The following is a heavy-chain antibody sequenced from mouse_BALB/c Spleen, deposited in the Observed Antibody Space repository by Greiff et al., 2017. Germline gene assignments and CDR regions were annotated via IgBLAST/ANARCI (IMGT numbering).Heavy chain of an antibody. J-gene: IGHJ3*01. Sequence: EVKLQESGAELVKPGASVKLSCTASGFNIKDTYMHWVKQRPEQGLEWIGRIDPANGNTKYDPKFQGKATITADTSSNTAYLQLSSLTSEDTAVYYCASDCDYDAWFAYWGQGTLVTVSA. D-gene: IGHD2-4*01. CDR2: IDPANGNT. CDR3: ASDCDYDAWFAY. V-gene: IGHV14-3*02. CDR1: GFNIKDTY.